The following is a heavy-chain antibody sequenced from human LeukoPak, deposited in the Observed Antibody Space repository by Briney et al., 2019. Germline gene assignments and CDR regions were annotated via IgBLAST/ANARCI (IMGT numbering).Heavy chain of an antibody. D-gene: IGHD1-26*01. V-gene: IGHV4-38-2*01. Sequence: SETLSLTCAVSGYSISSGYYWGWIRQPPGKGLEWIGSINHSGSTYYNPSLKSRVTISVDTSKNQFSLKLSSVTAADTAVYYCARVDSGSFGFYYYYYMDVWGKGTTVTDS. CDR3: ARVDSGSFGFYYYYYMDV. J-gene: IGHJ6*03. CDR1: GYSISSGYY. CDR2: INHSGST.